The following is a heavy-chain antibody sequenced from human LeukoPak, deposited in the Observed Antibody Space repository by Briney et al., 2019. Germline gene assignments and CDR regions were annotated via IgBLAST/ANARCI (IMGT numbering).Heavy chain of an antibody. V-gene: IGHV3-11*04. J-gene: IGHJ6*04. CDR2: ISSSGSTI. CDR3: AERGITMMGGV. D-gene: IGHD3-22*01. Sequence: GGSLRLSCIASGFMFGDYGMSWFRQAPGKGLEWVSYISSSGSTIYYADSVKGRFTISRDNAKNSLYLQMNSLRAEDTAVYYCAERGITMMGGVGGKGTTVTISS. CDR1: GFMFGDYG.